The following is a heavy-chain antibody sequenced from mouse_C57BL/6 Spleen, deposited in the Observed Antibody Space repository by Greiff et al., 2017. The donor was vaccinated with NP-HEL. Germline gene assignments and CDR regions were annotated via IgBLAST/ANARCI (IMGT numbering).Heavy chain of an antibody. CDR1: GFTFSDYG. V-gene: IGHV5-17*01. CDR3: AGPYYYPAWFAY. Sequence: EVQRVESGGGLVKPGGSLKLSCAASGFTFSDYGMHWVRQAPEKGLEWVAYISSGSSTIYYADTVKGRFTLSKDNAKNTLFLQRTSLRYEDTAMYYCAGPYYYPAWFAYWGQGTLVTVSA. D-gene: IGHD1-1*01. J-gene: IGHJ3*01. CDR2: ISSGSSTI.